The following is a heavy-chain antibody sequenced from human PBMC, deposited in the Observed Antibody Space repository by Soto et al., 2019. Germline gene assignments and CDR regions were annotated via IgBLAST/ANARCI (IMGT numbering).Heavy chain of an antibody. CDR1: GYTFTSYG. V-gene: IGHV1-18*01. J-gene: IGHJ4*02. CDR3: ARGPKYRYSGSYSQFGY. Sequence: QVQLVQSGAEVKKPGASVKVSCKASGYTFTSYGISWVRQAPGQGLEWMGWISAYNGNTNYAQKLQGRVTMTTDTSTSTAYMELRSLRSDDAAVYYCARGPKYRYSGSYSQFGYWGQGTLVTVSS. CDR2: ISAYNGNT. D-gene: IGHD1-26*01.